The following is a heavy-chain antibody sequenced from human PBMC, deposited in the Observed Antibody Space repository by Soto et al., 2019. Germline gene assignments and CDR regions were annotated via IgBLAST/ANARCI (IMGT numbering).Heavy chain of an antibody. CDR1: GGSISSSSYY. CDR3: ARAPAYYYYGMDV. CDR2: IYYSGST. V-gene: IGHV4-39*01. Sequence: PSDTLSLTCTVSGGSISSSSYYWGWIRQPPGKGLEWIGSIYYSGSTYYNPSLKSRVTISVDTSKNQFSLKLSSVTAADTAVYYCARAPAYYYYGMDVWGQGNTV. J-gene: IGHJ6*02.